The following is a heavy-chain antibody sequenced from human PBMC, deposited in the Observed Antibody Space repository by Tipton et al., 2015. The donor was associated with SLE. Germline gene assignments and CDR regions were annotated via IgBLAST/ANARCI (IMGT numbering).Heavy chain of an antibody. CDR2: IDPNSGGT. V-gene: IGHV1-2*06. Sequence: QLVQSGPEVKKPGASVKVSCKASGYTFNNYGISWVRQAPGHGLEWVGRIDPNSGGTNYAEKFQGRVFVTRDTSISTAYMEVTRLTFDDTAVYYCTRDPRSWGQGTLVTVSS. CDR3: TRDPRS. CDR1: GYTFNNYG. J-gene: IGHJ4*02.